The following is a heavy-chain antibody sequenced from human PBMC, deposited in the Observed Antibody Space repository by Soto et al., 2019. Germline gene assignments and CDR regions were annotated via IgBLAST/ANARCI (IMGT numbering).Heavy chain of an antibody. J-gene: IGHJ4*02. D-gene: IGHD6-13*01. V-gene: IGHV4-59*08. CDR2: VHYSGST. CDR3: VRHDTGMGAAGTYRYFDD. CDR1: GGSINGYY. Sequence: PSETLSLTCTVSGGSINGYYWSWIRQPPGKGLEWIGYVHYSGSTSYNPSLKSRVTISVDTSKNQFSLNLNSVTAADTAVYYCVRHDTGMGAAGTYRYFDDWSQGTLVTVSS.